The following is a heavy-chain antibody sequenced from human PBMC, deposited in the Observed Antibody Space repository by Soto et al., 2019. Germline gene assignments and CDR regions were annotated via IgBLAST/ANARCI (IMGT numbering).Heavy chain of an antibody. Sequence: AHKGTFADHGGTGIRKSKGKGLEWIGEINHRGGATYNPSLRSRVTISIDTSKNHFSLSLRSLTAADTAVYYCVARGMTYDFLSGPHPFDLWVHGT. D-gene: IGHD3-3*01. V-gene: IGHV4-34*08. CDR3: VARGMTYDFLSGPHPFDL. CDR1: KGTFADHG. CDR2: INHRGGA. J-gene: IGHJ5*02.